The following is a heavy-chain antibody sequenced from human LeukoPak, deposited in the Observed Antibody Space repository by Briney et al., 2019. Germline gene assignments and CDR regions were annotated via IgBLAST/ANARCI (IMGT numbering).Heavy chain of an antibody. CDR3: AREGRYDFWSGENWFDP. Sequence: SETLSLTCTVSGGSISSHYWSWIRQPPGKGLGWIGYIYYSGSTNYNPSLKSRVTISVDTSKNQLSLKLSSVTAADTAVYYCAREGRYDFWSGENWFDPWGQGTLVTVSS. CDR2: IYYSGST. J-gene: IGHJ5*02. CDR1: GGSISSHY. D-gene: IGHD3-3*01. V-gene: IGHV4-59*11.